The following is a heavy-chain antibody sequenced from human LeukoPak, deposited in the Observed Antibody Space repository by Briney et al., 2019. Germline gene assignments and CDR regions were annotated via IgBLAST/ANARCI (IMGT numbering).Heavy chain of an antibody. CDR2: ISWNSGSI. CDR1: GFTFDDYA. V-gene: IGHV3-9*01. J-gene: IGHJ6*02. D-gene: IGHD6-13*01. Sequence: GGSLRLSCAASGFTFDDYAMHWVRQAPGKGLEWVSGISWNSGSIGYADSVKGRFTISRDNAKNSLYLQMNSLRAEDTALYYCAKDINIVAAAGTRRDYYYYGMDVWGQGTTVTVS. CDR3: AKDINIVAAAGTRRDYYYYGMDV.